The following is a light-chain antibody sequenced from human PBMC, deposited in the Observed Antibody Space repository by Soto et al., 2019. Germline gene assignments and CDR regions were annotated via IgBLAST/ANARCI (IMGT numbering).Light chain of an antibody. CDR2: AAS. CDR3: QKSYSTPHT. J-gene: IGKJ5*01. V-gene: IGKV1-39*01. Sequence: DIQMTQSPSSLSASVGDRVTITCRASQSIVTYLNWYLQKPGKAPKLLIYAASNLQSGVPSRFSGSGSGTDFTLTISSLQPEDFATYYCQKSYSTPHTFGQGTRLEIK. CDR1: QSIVTY.